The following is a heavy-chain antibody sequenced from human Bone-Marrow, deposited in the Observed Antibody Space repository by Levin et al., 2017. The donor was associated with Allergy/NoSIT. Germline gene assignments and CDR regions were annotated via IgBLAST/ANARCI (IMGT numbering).Heavy chain of an antibody. CDR3: LRPLSY. J-gene: IGHJ4*02. V-gene: IGHV3-73*01. CDR1: GFTFSGSA. CDR2: IRSKANSYAT. Sequence: KVSCAASGFTFSGSAIQWVRQASGKGLEWVGRIRSKANSYATAYAASVKGRFTISRDDSKNTAYLQLNSLKTEDTAVYYCLRPLSYWGQGTLVTVSS.